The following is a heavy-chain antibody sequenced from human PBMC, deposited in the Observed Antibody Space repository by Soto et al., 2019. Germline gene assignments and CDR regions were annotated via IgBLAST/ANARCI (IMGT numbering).Heavy chain of an antibody. D-gene: IGHD6-19*01. CDR3: ARDGRSSHRSGWYYFDY. CDR2: INPSGGST. Sequence: ASVKVSCTASGYTFTSYYMHWVRQAPGQGLEWMGIINPSGGSTSYAQKFQGRVTMTRDTSTSTVYRDLNSLRAEDTAVYYCARDGRSSHRSGWYYFDYWGQGTLVTVSS. V-gene: IGHV1-46*01. J-gene: IGHJ4*02. CDR1: GYTFTSYY.